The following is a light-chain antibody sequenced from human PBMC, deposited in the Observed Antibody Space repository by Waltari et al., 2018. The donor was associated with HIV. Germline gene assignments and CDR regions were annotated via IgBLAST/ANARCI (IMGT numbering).Light chain of an antibody. V-gene: IGKV1-39*01. CDR3: QQSSDLPST. J-gene: IGKJ3*01. Sequence: DVQMTQSPSSLSASIGARVTITCRASKNINHYLNWYQHEPGKPPKLLIYAASTLQSGVPSRFSASGFGTDFTLTISNLQPEDFATYYCQQSSDLPSTFGPGTKVDIK. CDR2: AAS. CDR1: KNINHY.